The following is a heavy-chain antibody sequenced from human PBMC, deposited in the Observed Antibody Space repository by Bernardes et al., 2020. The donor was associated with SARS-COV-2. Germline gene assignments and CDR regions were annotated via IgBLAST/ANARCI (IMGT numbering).Heavy chain of an antibody. D-gene: IGHD5-12*01. CDR3: AKGSGYRFDY. J-gene: IGHJ4*02. Sequence: GGSLRLSCAAAGFTLSTAVMRWVRQAPGKGLEWVSTISGAGATYYADSVKGRFTTSRDNSKNTLYLQMNNLGAEDTAIYYCAKGSGYRFDYWGQGTLVTVSS. CDR1: GFTLSTAV. CDR2: ISGAGAT. V-gene: IGHV3-23*01.